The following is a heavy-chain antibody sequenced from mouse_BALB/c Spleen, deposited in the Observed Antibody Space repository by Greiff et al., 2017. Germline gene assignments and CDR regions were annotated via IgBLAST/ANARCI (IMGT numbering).Heavy chain of an antibody. CDR1: GFSLTSYG. CDR2: IWAGGST. J-gene: IGHJ3*01. CDR3: ARDGATMITAGFAY. D-gene: IGHD2-4*01. V-gene: IGHV2-9*02. Sequence: VKVVESGPGLVAPSQSLSITCTVSGFSLTSYGVHWVRQPPGKGLEWLGVIWAGGSTNYNSALMSRLSISKDNSKSQVFLKMNSLQTDDTAMYYCARDGATMITAGFAYWGQGTLVTVSA.